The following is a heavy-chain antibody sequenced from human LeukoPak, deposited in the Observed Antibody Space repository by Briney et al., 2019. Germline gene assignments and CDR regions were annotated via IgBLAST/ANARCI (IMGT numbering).Heavy chain of an antibody. CDR1: GGSISSSSYY. Sequence: SETLSLTCTVSGGSISSSSYYWGWIRQPPGKGLEWIGSIYYSGSTYYNPSLKSRVTISVDTSKNQFSLKLSSVTAADTAVYYCARGPIAVAGIISGYYGMDVWGQGTTVTVSS. D-gene: IGHD6-13*01. J-gene: IGHJ6*02. CDR2: IYYSGST. V-gene: IGHV4-39*07. CDR3: ARGPIAVAGIISGYYGMDV.